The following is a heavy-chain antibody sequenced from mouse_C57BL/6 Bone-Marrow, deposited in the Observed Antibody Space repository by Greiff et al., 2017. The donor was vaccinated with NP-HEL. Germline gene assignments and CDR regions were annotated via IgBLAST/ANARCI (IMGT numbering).Heavy chain of an antibody. V-gene: IGHV1-61*01. CDR2: IYPSDSET. Sequence: QVQLQQPGAELVRPGSSVKLSCKASGYTFTSYWMDWVKQRPGQGLEWIGNIYPSDSETPYNQKFKDKATLTVDQSSSTAYMQLSSLTSEDSAVYYCAREEGFPFAYWGQGTLVTVSA. D-gene: IGHD3-3*01. CDR3: AREEGFPFAY. J-gene: IGHJ3*01. CDR1: GYTFTSYW.